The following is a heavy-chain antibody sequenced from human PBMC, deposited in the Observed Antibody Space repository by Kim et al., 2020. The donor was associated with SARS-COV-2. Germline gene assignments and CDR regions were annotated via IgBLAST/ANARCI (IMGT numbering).Heavy chain of an antibody. CDR3: ARRGWNGSGSYYNPLLDY. Sequence: LKSRVTISVDTSKNQFSRKRSSVTAADTAVFYCARRGWNGSGSYYNPLLDYWGQGTLVTVSS. D-gene: IGHD3-10*01. J-gene: IGHJ4*02. V-gene: IGHV4-39*01.